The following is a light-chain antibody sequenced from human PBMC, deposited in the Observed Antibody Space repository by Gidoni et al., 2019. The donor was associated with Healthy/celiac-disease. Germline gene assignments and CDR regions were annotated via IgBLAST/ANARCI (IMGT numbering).Light chain of an antibody. CDR1: SSDVGCYNY. J-gene: IGLJ2*01. Sequence: QSALTHPASVSGSPGQSLTLSCTGTSSDVGCYNYVPWYQQHPGKAPKLMIYEVSNRPPGVSNRFSGSESGNTASLTISGLQAEDEADYYCSSYTSSSTLGVFGGGTKLTVL. CDR2: EVS. CDR3: SSYTSSSTLGV. V-gene: IGLV2-14*01.